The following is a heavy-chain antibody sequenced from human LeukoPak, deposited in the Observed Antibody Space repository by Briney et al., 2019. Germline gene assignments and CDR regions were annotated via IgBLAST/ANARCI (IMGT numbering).Heavy chain of an antibody. D-gene: IGHD2-2*02. V-gene: IGHV1-69*05. J-gene: IGHJ5*02. CDR2: IIPIFGTA. Sequence: SVEVSCKASGGTFNNYAISWVRQAPGQGLEWMGGIIPIFGTANYAQKLQGRVTMTTDTSTSTAYMELRSLRSDDTAVYYCARGMGCSSTSCYMSWFDPWGQGTLVTVSS. CDR1: GGTFNNYA. CDR3: ARGMGCSSTSCYMSWFDP.